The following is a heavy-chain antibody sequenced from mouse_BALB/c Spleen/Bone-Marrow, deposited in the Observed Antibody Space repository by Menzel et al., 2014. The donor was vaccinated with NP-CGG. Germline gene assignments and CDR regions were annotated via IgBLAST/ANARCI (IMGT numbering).Heavy chain of an antibody. Sequence: VQLVESGAELVKPGASVKMSCKASGYTFTSYWMHWVKQRPGQGLEWIGVIDPSDSYTSYNQKFKGKATWTVDTSSSTAYMQLSSLTSEDSAVYYCTIYYRSFAYWGQGTLVTVSA. CDR2: IDPSDSYT. CDR3: TIYYRSFAY. V-gene: IGHV1S127*01. CDR1: GYTFTSYW. D-gene: IGHD2-14*01. J-gene: IGHJ3*01.